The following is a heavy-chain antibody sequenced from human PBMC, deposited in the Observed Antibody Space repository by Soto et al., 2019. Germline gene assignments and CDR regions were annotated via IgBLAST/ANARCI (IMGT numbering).Heavy chain of an antibody. CDR2: ISAYNGNT. Sequence: ASVKVSCKASGYTFTNYGISWVRQAPGQGLEWMGWISAYNGNTDYAQELQGRVTMTTDTSTSTAYMELRSLRSDDTAVYYCARVGAYCVSTSCHDYWGQGTLVTVSS. J-gene: IGHJ4*02. D-gene: IGHD2-2*01. V-gene: IGHV1-18*01. CDR3: ARVGAYCVSTSCHDY. CDR1: GYTFTNYG.